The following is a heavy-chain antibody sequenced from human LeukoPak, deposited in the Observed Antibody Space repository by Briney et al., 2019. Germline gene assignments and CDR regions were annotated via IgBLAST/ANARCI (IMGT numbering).Heavy chain of an antibody. J-gene: IGHJ5*02. CDR2: INPNSGGT. CDR1: GYTFTGYY. V-gene: IGHV1-2*02. Sequence: ASVKVSCKASGYTFTGYYMHWVRQAPGQGLEWMGWINPNSGGTNYAQKFQGRVTMTRDMSTSTVYMELSSLRSEDTAVYYCARDRWEPPGWFDPWGQGTLVTVSS. CDR3: ARDRWEPPGWFDP. D-gene: IGHD1-26*01.